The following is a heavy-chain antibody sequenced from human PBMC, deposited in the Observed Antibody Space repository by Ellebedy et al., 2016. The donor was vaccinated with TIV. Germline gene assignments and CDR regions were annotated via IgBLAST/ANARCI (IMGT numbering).Heavy chain of an antibody. D-gene: IGHD7-27*01. Sequence: GGSLRLSRAASGFTFTPYAMNWVRQAPGKGLEWVSYISGSSLTVYYADSVKGRFTISRDNAENSLYLQMTSLRAEDTALYYCARDMAWGNERVNDALDIWGQGTMVAVSP. CDR2: ISGSSLTV. V-gene: IGHV3-48*04. CDR3: ARDMAWGNERVNDALDI. CDR1: GFTFTPYA. J-gene: IGHJ3*02.